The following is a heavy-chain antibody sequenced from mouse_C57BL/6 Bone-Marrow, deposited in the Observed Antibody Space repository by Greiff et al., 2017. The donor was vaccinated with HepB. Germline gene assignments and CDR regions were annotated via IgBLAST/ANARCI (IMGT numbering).Heavy chain of an antibody. Sequence: VQLQQSGAELVKPGASVKLSCPASGFNIKDYYMHWVKQRTEQGLEWIGRIDPEAGETKYAPKFQGKDSITADTSSNTAYLQLSSLTSEDTAVYYCARYDDYDSSWYFDVWGTGTTVTVSS. CDR3: ARYDDYDSSWYFDV. D-gene: IGHD2-4*01. CDR2: IDPEAGET. V-gene: IGHV14-2*01. CDR1: GFNIKDYY. J-gene: IGHJ1*03.